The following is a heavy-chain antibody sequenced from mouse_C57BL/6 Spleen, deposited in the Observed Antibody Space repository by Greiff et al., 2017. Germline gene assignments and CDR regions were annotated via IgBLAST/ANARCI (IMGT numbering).Heavy chain of an antibody. CDR2: IRLKSDKYAT. Sequence: DVQLQESGGGLLQPGGSMKLSCVASGFTFSNYWMNWVRQSPEKGLECVAQIRLKSDKYATHYAASVKGRFTISRDDSKSSVYLQMNNLRAEDTGIYYCTAPLYYAMDYWGQGASVTVSS. V-gene: IGHV6-3*01. J-gene: IGHJ4*01. CDR1: GFTFSNYW. CDR3: TAPLYYAMDY.